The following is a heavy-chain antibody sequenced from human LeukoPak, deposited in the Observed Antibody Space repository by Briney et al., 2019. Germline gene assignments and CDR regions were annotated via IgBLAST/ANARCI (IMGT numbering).Heavy chain of an antibody. J-gene: IGHJ4*02. V-gene: IGHV3-9*01. CDR2: ISWNSGDI. CDR1: GFTFDDYA. Sequence: GRSLRLSCAASGFTFDDYAMHWVRQAPGKGLEWVSGISWNSGDIGYADSVKGRFTISRDNAKNSLYLRMNSLRAEDTAFYYCAKIRGYSYGYVDFWGQGTLVTVSS. CDR3: AKIRGYSYGYVDF. D-gene: IGHD5-18*01.